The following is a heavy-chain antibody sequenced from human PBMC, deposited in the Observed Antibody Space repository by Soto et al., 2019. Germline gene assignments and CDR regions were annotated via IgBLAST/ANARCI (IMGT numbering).Heavy chain of an antibody. J-gene: IGHJ6*02. V-gene: IGHV4-59*11. Sequence: SETLSLTCRVSGVSLTSHYWTWIRQSPGKGLEWIGYIYYSGSNNYSPSLKSRITMSIDTPSNQFSLNLSSVTAADTAIYYCARLRDRSGTASIYNGMDVWGPGTMVTVSS. CDR3: ARLRDRSGTASIYNGMDV. CDR1: GVSLTSHY. D-gene: IGHD3-22*01. CDR2: IYYSGSN.